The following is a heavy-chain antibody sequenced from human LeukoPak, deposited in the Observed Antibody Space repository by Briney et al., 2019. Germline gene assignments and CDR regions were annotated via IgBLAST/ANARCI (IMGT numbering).Heavy chain of an antibody. Sequence: GGSLRLSCAASGFTFSSYWMHWFRQAPGKGLVWVSRINSDGSSTTYADSVKGRFTISRDNAKNTLYLQMNSLRVDDTAVYYCAKVTAVTNTGALDYWGQGTLVTVSS. D-gene: IGHD4-17*01. V-gene: IGHV3-74*01. J-gene: IGHJ4*02. CDR2: INSDGSST. CDR1: GFTFSSYW. CDR3: AKVTAVTNTGALDY.